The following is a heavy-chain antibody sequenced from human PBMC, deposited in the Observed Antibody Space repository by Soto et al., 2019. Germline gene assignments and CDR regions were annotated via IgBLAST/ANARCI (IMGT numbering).Heavy chain of an antibody. D-gene: IGHD2-2*01. CDR3: ARVLVVVPAAIGGSYYYYGMDV. Sequence: QVQLVQSGAEVKKPGSSVKVSCKASGGTFSSYAISWVRQAPGQGLEWMGGIIPIFGTANYAQKFQGRVTIPADESTSTAYMQLSSLKSDDTDVYYCARVLVVVPAAIGGSYYYYGMDVWGQGTTVTVSS. J-gene: IGHJ6*02. CDR2: IIPIFGTA. V-gene: IGHV1-69*01. CDR1: GGTFSSYA.